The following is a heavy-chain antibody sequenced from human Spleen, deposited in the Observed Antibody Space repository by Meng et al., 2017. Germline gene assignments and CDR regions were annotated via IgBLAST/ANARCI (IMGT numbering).Heavy chain of an antibody. V-gene: IGHV4-34*01. Sequence: QVQLQQWGAGLLKPSETLALPCVVSGGSFSDYYWSWIRQPPGKGLEWIGEINHSGSTNYNPSLESRATISVDTSQNKLSLNLRFVTAADSAVYYCARGPTTMAHDFDYWGQGTLVTVSS. D-gene: IGHD4-11*01. CDR1: GGSFSDYY. CDR3: ARGPTTMAHDFDY. CDR2: INHSGST. J-gene: IGHJ4*02.